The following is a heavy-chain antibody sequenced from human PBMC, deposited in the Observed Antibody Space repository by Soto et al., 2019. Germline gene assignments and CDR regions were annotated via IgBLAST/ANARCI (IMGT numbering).Heavy chain of an antibody. J-gene: IGHJ3*02. Sequence: CAASGFTFSSDAMSWGRQAPGKGLEWVSAISGSGGSTYYADSVKGRFTISRDNSKNTLYLQMNSLRAEDTAVYYCAKGQKKTYRTVVVIDAFDIGGQGTTVTVS. CDR3: AKGQKKTYRTVVVIDAFDI. D-gene: IGHD3-22*01. CDR1: GFTFSSDA. V-gene: IGHV3-23*01. CDR2: ISGSGGST.